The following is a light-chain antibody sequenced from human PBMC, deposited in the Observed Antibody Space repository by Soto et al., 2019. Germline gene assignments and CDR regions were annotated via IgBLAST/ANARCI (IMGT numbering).Light chain of an antibody. CDR2: GIS. CDR3: QQYNNWPPT. CDR1: QSVRSN. V-gene: IGKV3-15*01. Sequence: EIVMTQSPATLSVSPGERATLSCRASQSVRSNLAWYQQKPGQAPRLLIYGISTRATGIPMRLSGSGSGTEFTLTISSLQSEDFAVYYCQQYNNWPPTFGQGTKVDFK. J-gene: IGKJ1*01.